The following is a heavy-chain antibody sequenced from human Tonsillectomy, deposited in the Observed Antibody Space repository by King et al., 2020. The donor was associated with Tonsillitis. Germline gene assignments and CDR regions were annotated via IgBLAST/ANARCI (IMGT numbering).Heavy chain of an antibody. CDR1: GFTLSDVD. Sequence: VQLVQSGGGVVQPGGSLRLSCEVSGFTLSDVDIQWVRQPPGKGLDWVAFRGSHESDKFYADSVKGRFTISRDNSKNILFLQMNSLRTEDTGVYYCAKGPGRVPDLHSWGQGTLVTVSS. CDR3: AKGPGRVPDLHS. CDR2: RGSHESDK. V-gene: IGHV3-30*02. D-gene: IGHD1-26*01. J-gene: IGHJ4*02.